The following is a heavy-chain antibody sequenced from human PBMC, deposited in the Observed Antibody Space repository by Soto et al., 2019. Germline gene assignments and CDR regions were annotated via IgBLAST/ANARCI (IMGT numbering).Heavy chain of an antibody. D-gene: IGHD1-1*01. CDR1: GGSISSGVYY. Sequence: PSETLSLTCTVSGGSISSGVYYWSWIRHHPGKGLEWIGYIYYSGSTYYNPSLKSRVTISVDTSKNQFSLKLSSVAAADTAVYYCASIIVGTTDGMDVWGQGTTVTVSS. CDR3: ASIIVGTTDGMDV. CDR2: IYYSGST. J-gene: IGHJ6*02. V-gene: IGHV4-31*03.